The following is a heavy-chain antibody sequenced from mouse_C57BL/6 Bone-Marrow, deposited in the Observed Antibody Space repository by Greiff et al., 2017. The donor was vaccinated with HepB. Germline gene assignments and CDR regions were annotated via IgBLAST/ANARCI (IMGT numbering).Heavy chain of an antibody. V-gene: IGHV1-82*01. Sequence: VQLQQSGPELVKPGASVKISCKASGYAFSSSWMNWVKQRPGKGLEWIGRIYPGDGDTNYNGKFKGKATLTADKSSSTAYMQLSSLTSEDSAVYLCARSGGRMVTTPFAYWGQGTLVTVSA. J-gene: IGHJ3*01. CDR2: IYPGDGDT. CDR3: ARSGGRMVTTPFAY. D-gene: IGHD2-2*01. CDR1: GYAFSSSW.